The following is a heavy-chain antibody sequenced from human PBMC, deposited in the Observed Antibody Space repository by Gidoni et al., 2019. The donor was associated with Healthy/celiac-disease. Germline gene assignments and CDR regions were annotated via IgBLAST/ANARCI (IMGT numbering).Heavy chain of an antibody. D-gene: IGHD6-13*01. CDR1: GFTFSSYA. J-gene: IGHJ6*02. Sequence: EVQLLESGGGLVQPGGSLRLSCAASGFTFSSYAMSWVRQAPRKGLEWVSAISGSGGSTYYADSVKGRFTISRDNSKNTLYLQMNSLRAEDTAVYYCAKADPNSSSWYFANYYYYYGMDVWGQGTTVTVSS. V-gene: IGHV3-23*01. CDR3: AKADPNSSSWYFANYYYYYGMDV. CDR2: ISGSGGST.